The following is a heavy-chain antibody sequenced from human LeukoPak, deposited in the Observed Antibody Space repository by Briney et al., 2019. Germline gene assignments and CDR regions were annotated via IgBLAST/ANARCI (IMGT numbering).Heavy chain of an antibody. J-gene: IGHJ4*02. Sequence: TSETLPLTCTVSGGSISSYYWSWIRQPPGKGLEWIGYIYYSGSTNYNPSLKSRVTISVDTSKNQFSLKLSSVTAADTAVYYCARQVVITKAIDYWGQGTLVTVSS. CDR3: ARQVVITKAIDY. V-gene: IGHV4-59*08. CDR1: GGSISSYY. D-gene: IGHD3-22*01. CDR2: IYYSGST.